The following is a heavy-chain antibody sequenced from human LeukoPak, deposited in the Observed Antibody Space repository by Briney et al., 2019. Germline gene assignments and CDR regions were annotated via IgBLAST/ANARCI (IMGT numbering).Heavy chain of an antibody. CDR1: GFTFSNYC. Sequence: GGSLRLSCADSGFTFSNYCMSWVRQAPGKGLEWVSAISGSGGGTYYADSVKGRFTISRDNSKNTLYLQMNSLRAEDTAVYYCAKDRLWFGGGVFDYWGQGTLVTVSS. CDR3: AKDRLWFGGGVFDY. J-gene: IGHJ4*02. CDR2: ISGSGGGT. D-gene: IGHD3-10*01. V-gene: IGHV3-23*01.